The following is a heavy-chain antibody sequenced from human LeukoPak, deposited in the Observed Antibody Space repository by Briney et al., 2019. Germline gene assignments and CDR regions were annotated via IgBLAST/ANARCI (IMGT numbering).Heavy chain of an antibody. CDR1: GFTFSSYS. CDR3: AREATNTMIFDS. CDR2: ISSRSTYI. V-gene: IGHV3-21*01. D-gene: IGHD3-22*01. J-gene: IGHJ4*02. Sequence: PGGSLRLSCAASGFTFSSYSVNWVRQAPGKGLEWVSSISSRSTYIYYADSVKGRFTISRDNSKNTLYLQMNSLRAEDTAVYYCAREATNTMIFDSWGQGPLVTVSS.